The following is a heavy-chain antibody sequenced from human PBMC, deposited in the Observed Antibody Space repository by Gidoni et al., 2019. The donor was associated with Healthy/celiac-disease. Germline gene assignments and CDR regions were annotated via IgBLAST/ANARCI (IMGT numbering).Heavy chain of an antibody. V-gene: IGHV4-39*01. CDR1: GSSSSSSSYY. CDR2: IYYSGST. J-gene: IGHJ5*02. CDR3: ARVRFLEWSLANHWFDP. Sequence: SGSSSSSSSYYWGWIRQPPGKGLEWIGSIYYSGSTYYNPSLKSRVTISVDTSKNQFSLKLSSVTAADTAVYYCARVRFLEWSLANHWFDPWGQGTLVTVSS. D-gene: IGHD3-3*01.